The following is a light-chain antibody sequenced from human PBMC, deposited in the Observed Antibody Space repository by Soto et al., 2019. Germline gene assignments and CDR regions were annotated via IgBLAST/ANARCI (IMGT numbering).Light chain of an antibody. Sequence: EIVMTQSPATLSVSPGERVTLSCRASQSVSRFLAWYQQRPGQAPRLLIYDTSTRATGVPARFSGSLSGTEFSLIISSQQSEDFGVYYCQQYDNWTPCTFGQGTKLEVK. CDR1: QSVSRF. CDR3: QQYDNWTPCT. V-gene: IGKV3-15*01. CDR2: DTS. J-gene: IGKJ2*02.